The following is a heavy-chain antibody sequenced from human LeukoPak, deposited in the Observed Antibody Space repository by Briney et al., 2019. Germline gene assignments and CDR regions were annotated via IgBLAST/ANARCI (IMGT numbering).Heavy chain of an antibody. CDR2: IKQDGSE. J-gene: IGHJ4*02. CDR1: GFTFSSYW. V-gene: IGHV3-7*01. CDR3: ARDSRSGYSSSWYDY. D-gene: IGHD6-13*01. Sequence: GGSLRLSCAASGFTFSSYWISWVRQAPGKGLEWVANIKQDGSEYYVDSVKGRFTISRDNAKNSLYLQMNSLRAEDTAVYYCARDSRSGYSSSWYDYWGQGTLVTVSS.